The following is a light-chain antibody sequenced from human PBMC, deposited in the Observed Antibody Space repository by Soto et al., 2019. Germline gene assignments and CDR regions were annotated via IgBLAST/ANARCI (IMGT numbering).Light chain of an antibody. Sequence: QSVLTQPLSVSGAPGQRVTISCTGSSSNIGAGYDVHWYQQLPGTAPKLLIYDNNDRPTGVPDRFSGSKSGTSASLAITGLQAEVEADYYCQSYDSSLSAWVFGGGTKLTVL. CDR1: SSNIGAGYD. CDR3: QSYDSSLSAWV. J-gene: IGLJ3*02. CDR2: DNN. V-gene: IGLV1-40*01.